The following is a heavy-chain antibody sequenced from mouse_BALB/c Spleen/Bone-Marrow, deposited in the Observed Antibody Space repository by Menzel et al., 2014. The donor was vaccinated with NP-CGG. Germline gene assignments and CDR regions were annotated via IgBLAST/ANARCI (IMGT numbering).Heavy chain of an antibody. CDR1: GYPFSSYW. V-gene: IGHV1-80*01. J-gene: IGHJ2*01. CDR3: ARKYGDY. CDR2: IYPGDGET. D-gene: IGHD2-10*02. Sequence: QVQLQQSGAELVRPGSSVKISCKASGYPFSSYWMNWVKQRPGQGLEWIGQIYPGDGETNYNGKFKGNATQTADKSSSTDYMQLISLTSVDSAVYFCARKYGDYWGQGTTLTVSS.